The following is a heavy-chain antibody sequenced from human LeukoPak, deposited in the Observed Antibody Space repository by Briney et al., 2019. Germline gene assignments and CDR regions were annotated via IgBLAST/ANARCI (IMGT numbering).Heavy chain of an antibody. Sequence: ASVKASCEASGYTFTSYGISWVRQAPGQGLEWMGWISAYNGNTNYAQKLQGRVTMTTDTSTSTAYMELRSLRSDDTAVYYCARNRRDYVFDYWGQGTLVTVSS. CDR1: GYTFTSYG. D-gene: IGHD4-17*01. CDR3: ARNRRDYVFDY. J-gene: IGHJ4*02. V-gene: IGHV1-18*01. CDR2: ISAYNGNT.